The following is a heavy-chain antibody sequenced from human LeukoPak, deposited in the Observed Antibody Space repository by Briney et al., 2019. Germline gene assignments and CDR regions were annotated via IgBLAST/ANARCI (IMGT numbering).Heavy chain of an antibody. V-gene: IGHV3-66*01. CDR2: IYSGGST. CDR1: GFTVSSNY. Sequence: GSLRLSCAASGFTVSSNYMSWVRQAPGKGPEWVSVIYSGGSTYYADSVKGRFTISRDNSKNTLYLQMNSLRAEDTAVYYCASLAAGSWVFFDYWGQGTLVTVSS. CDR3: ASLAAGSWVFFDY. J-gene: IGHJ4*02. D-gene: IGHD6-13*01.